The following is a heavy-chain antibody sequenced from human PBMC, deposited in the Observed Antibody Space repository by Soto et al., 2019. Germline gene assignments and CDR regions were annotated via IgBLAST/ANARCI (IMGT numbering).Heavy chain of an antibody. CDR2: ISSSSSYI. J-gene: IGHJ4*02. V-gene: IGHV3-21*01. CDR3: ARDLAQSSSGYYYVLGGY. CDR1: GFTFSSYS. Sequence: EVQLVESGGGLVKPGGSLRLSCAASGFTFSSYSMNWVRQAPGKGLEWVSSISSSSSYIYYADSVKGRFTISRDNAKNSLYLQMNSLRAEDTAVYYCARDLAQSSSGYYYVLGGYWGQGTLVTVSS. D-gene: IGHD3-22*01.